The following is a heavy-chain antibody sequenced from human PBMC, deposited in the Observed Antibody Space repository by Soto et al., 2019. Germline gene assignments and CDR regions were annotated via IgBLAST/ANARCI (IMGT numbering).Heavy chain of an antibody. D-gene: IGHD2-15*01. CDR2: IYYSGST. V-gene: IGHV4-31*03. CDR1: GGSISSGGYY. CDR3: ARAPIVVVVAASYNWFDP. Sequence: SETLSLTCTVSGGSISSGGYYWSWIRQHPGKGLEWIGYIYYSGSTYYNPSLKSRVTISVDTSKNQFSLKLSSVTAADTAVYYCARAPIVVVVAASYNWFDPWGQGTLVTVSS. J-gene: IGHJ5*02.